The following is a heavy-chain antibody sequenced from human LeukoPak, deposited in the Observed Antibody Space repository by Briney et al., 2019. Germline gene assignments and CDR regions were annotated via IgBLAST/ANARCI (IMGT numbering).Heavy chain of an antibody. CDR1: GYTFTSYG. V-gene: IGHV1-18*01. CDR3: AREASTMIVAPTDAFDI. D-gene: IGHD3-22*01. CDR2: ISAYNGNT. Sequence: ASVKVSCKASGYTFTSYGISWVRQAPGQGLEWVGWISAYNGNTNYAQKLQGRVTMTTDTSTSTAYMELRSLRSDDTAVYYCAREASTMIVAPTDAFDIWGQGTMVTVSS. J-gene: IGHJ3*02.